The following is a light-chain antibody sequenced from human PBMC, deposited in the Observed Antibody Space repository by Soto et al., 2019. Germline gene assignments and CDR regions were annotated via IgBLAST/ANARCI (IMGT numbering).Light chain of an antibody. CDR3: IQALLTPRT. J-gene: IGKJ1*01. CDR2: LGS. V-gene: IGKV2-28*01. Sequence: EIVMTQSPLSLPVTPGEPASISCRSSQSLLHSNGYNYLDWYLQKPGQSPQLLIYLGSNRASGVPDRFSGSGSGTDFTLKISRLEAEDCGVYYRIQALLTPRTFGLGTKVEIK. CDR1: QSLLHSNGYNY.